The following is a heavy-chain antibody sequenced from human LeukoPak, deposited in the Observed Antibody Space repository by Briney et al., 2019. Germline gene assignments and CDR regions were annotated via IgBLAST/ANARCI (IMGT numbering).Heavy chain of an antibody. J-gene: IGHJ4*02. V-gene: IGHV4-4*07. CDR2: IYSSGST. CDR3: ARVSPGGNSDY. Sequence: PSETLSLTCTVSGGSISSYYWSWIRQPAGKGLEWIGRIYSSGSTNYNPSLKSRVTMSVDMSRNQFSLKLSSVTAADTAVYYRARVSPGGNSDYLGQGTLVTVSS. CDR1: GGSISSYY. D-gene: IGHD4-23*01.